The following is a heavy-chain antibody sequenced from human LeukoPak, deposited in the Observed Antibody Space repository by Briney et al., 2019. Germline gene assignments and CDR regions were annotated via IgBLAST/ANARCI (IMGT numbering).Heavy chain of an antibody. V-gene: IGHV3-48*01. Sequence: GASLLLSCASSGIIFSTYSMHCLRAAPGKRLDWVSSITRGSSSRYYADSGKGRFTISRDDGKSSLYLHMTGLRVDDTAVYFCARDATGASSPHWCDPWGQGTLVTVSS. CDR1: GIIFSTYS. CDR3: ARDATGASSPHWCDP. CDR2: ITRGSSSR. J-gene: IGHJ5*02.